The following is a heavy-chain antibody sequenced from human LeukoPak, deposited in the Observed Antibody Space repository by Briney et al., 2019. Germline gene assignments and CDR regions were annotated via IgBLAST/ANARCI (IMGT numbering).Heavy chain of an antibody. D-gene: IGHD6-13*01. J-gene: IGHJ5*02. V-gene: IGHV3-7*04. CDR2: INPDGSLK. CDR1: GFTFSDFW. Sequence: GGSLRLSCAASGFTFSDFWMTWVRQAPGKGLEWMANINPDGSLKRYVASVKGRFTISRDNARSSLYLQMNSLRAEDTAVYYCARGDSSSWYKDWFDPWGQGTLVTVSS. CDR3: ARGDSSSWYKDWFDP.